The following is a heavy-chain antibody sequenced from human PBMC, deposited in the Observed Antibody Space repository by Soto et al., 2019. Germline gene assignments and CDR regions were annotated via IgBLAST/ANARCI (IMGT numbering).Heavy chain of an antibody. Sequence: QVQLVQSGAEVKKPGSSVKVSCTASGGTFSSYTISWVRQAPGQGLEWMGRIIPILGIANYAQKFQGRVTITADKSTSTAYMELSSLRSEDTAVYYCARDSFILITVGGFHGPTYFDLWGRGTLVTVSS. V-gene: IGHV1-69*08. J-gene: IGHJ2*01. CDR3: ARDSFILITVGGFHGPTYFDL. D-gene: IGHD3-16*01. CDR2: IIPILGIA. CDR1: GGTFSSYT.